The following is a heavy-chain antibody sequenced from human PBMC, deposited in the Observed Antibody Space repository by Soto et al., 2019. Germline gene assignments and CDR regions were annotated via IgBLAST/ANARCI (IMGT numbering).Heavy chain of an antibody. V-gene: IGHV3-23*01. D-gene: IGHD6-6*01. CDR3: AKDSSSSLYYYYYMDV. Sequence: GGSLRLSCAASGFIFSSYAMSWVRQAPGKGLEWVSAISGSGGSTYYADSVKGRFTISRDNSKNTLYLQMNSLRAEDTAVYYCAKDSSSSLYYYYYMDVWGKGTTVTVSS. CDR2: ISGSGGST. J-gene: IGHJ6*03. CDR1: GFIFSSYA.